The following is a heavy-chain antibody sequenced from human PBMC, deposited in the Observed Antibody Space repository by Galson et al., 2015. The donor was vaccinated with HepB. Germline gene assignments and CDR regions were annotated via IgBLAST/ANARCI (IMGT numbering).Heavy chain of an antibody. J-gene: IGHJ5*02. V-gene: IGHV1-8*01. CDR1: GYTFTYND. CDR3: ARGHYGA. CDR2: MNPRSGHT. Sequence: SCKASGYTFTYNDINWVRQATGQRLEWMGLMNPRSGHTEYAQKFQGRVTMTSNTAISTAYMELTSLRSEDTAVYYCARGHYGAWGQGTLVIVSS. D-gene: IGHD3-10*01.